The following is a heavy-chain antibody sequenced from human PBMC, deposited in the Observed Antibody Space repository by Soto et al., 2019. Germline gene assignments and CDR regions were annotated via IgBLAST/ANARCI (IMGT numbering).Heavy chain of an antibody. J-gene: IGHJ5*02. D-gene: IGHD2-2*02. CDR2: ISAHNGNT. Sequence: QMQLVQSGAEVKKPGASVKVSCKASGFSFIYYGITWVRQAPGQGLEWMGWISAHNGNTNYAQKLEGRVTMTTDTSTSTADRELRSLRSDDTAVYYCARSYWSTSTCYSYWWDPWGQGTLVTVSS. CDR3: ARSYWSTSTCYSYWWDP. V-gene: IGHV1-18*04. CDR1: GFSFIYYG.